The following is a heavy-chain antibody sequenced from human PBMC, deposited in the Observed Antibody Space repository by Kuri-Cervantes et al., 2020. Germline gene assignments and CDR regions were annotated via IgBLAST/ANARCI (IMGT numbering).Heavy chain of an antibody. CDR2: INGDGSDR. V-gene: IGHV3-74*03. J-gene: IGHJ4*02. Sequence: GESLKISCAASGFTFSVFWMHWVRQVPGKGLVWVSRINGDGSDRQYAESVRGRFTLSRDNSKNTLYLQMNSLRAEDTAVYYCAKDPSSPYGDYDYFDYWGQGTLVTVSS. CDR1: GFTFSVFW. D-gene: IGHD4-17*01. CDR3: AKDPSSPYGDYDYFDY.